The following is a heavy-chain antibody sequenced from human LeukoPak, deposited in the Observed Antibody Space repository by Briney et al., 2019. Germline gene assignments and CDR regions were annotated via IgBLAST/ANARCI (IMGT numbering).Heavy chain of an antibody. CDR2: IYYTGSA. CDR1: GGSISNYY. V-gene: IGHV4-59*01. CDR3: ASSPSGYFDH. J-gene: IGHJ4*02. Sequence: SETLSLTCTVSGGSISNYYWNWLRQPPGKGLEWIGYIYYTGSANYHPALKSRVAISLDMSKNQFSLKLSSVTAADTAVYYCASSPSGYFDHWGQGTPVTVSS.